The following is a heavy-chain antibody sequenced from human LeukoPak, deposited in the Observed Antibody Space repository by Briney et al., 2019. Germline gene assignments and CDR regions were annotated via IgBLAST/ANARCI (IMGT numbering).Heavy chain of an antibody. J-gene: IGHJ4*02. CDR3: AKGAADYYDSSGYYGIDY. CDR1: GFTFSSYA. Sequence: PGGSLRLSCAASGFTFSSYAMSWVRQAPGKGLEWVSAISGSGGSTYYADSVKGRFTISRDNSKNTLYLQMNSLRAEDTAVYYCAKGAADYYDSSGYYGIDYWGQGTLVTVSS. D-gene: IGHD3-22*01. V-gene: IGHV3-23*01. CDR2: ISGSGGST.